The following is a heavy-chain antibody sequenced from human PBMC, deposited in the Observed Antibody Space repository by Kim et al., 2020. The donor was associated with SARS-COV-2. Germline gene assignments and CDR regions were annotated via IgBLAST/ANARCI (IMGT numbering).Heavy chain of an antibody. V-gene: IGHV3-23*01. CDR3: VKGGWGSIWDH. D-gene: IGHD2-21*01. Sequence: GGSLRLSCTNSGFTFTGYAMSWVRQAPGKGLEWVSSIDGSDGTTYFVDSVKGRFTISRDNSKNTVYLQMSTLRADDTAVYYCVKGGWGSIWDHWGQGTLVTVAS. CDR1: GFTFTGYA. CDR2: IDGSDGTT. J-gene: IGHJ4*02.